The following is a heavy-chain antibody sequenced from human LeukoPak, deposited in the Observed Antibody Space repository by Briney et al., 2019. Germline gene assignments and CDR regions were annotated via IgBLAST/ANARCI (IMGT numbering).Heavy chain of an antibody. Sequence: ASVKVSCKASGYTFTSYGINWVRQAPGQGLEWMGWMNPDSGNTGYAQKFQGRVSMTRNTSINTAYMELSSLRSEDTAVYYCASFLQSRLLPISFYYYGIDVWGQGTTVTVSS. CDR3: ASFLQSRLLPISFYYYGIDV. CDR2: MNPDSGNT. D-gene: IGHD4-11*01. CDR1: GYTFTSYG. J-gene: IGHJ6*02. V-gene: IGHV1-8*02.